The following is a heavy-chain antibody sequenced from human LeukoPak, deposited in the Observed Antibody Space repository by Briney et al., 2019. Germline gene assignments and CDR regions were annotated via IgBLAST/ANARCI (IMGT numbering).Heavy chain of an antibody. CDR2: INPDGGST. J-gene: IGHJ4*02. V-gene: IGHV1-46*01. CDR1: GYTFTSYW. Sequence: ASVKVSCKASGYTFTSYWIQWVRQAPGQGLEWMGLINPDGGSTAYAHRFQGRVTMTRDTSTSTVYMELSSLRSEDTAVYYCASLISTGNFDYWGQGTLVTVSS. D-gene: IGHD3/OR15-3a*01. CDR3: ASLISTGNFDY.